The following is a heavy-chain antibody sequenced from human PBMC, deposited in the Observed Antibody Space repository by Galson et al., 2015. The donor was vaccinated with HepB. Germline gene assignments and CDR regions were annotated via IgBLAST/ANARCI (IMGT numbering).Heavy chain of an antibody. CDR1: GYTFTSYG. CDR3: ARVSIVVPAAPNWFDP. V-gene: IGHV1-18*01. Sequence: SVKASCKASGYTFTSYGISWVRQAPGQGLEWMGWISAYNGNTNYAQKLQGRVTMTTDTSTSTAYMELRSLRSDDTAVYYCARVSIVVPAAPNWFDPWGQGTLVTVSS. D-gene: IGHD2-2*01. CDR2: ISAYNGNT. J-gene: IGHJ5*02.